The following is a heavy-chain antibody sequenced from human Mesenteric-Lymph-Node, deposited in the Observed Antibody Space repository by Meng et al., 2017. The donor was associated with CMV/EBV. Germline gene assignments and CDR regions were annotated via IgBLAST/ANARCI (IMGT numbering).Heavy chain of an antibody. D-gene: IGHD3-22*01. J-gene: IGHJ4*02. CDR1: GYTFTSYD. CDR3: ARQEYYYDSSAYLYYFDY. V-gene: IGHV1-69*10. Sequence: SVKVSCKTSGYTFTSYDITWVRQAPGQGLEWMGGIIPILGIANYAQKFQGRVTITADKSTSTAYMELSSLRSEDTAVYYCARQEYYYDSSAYLYYFDYWGQGTLVTVSS. CDR2: IIPILGIA.